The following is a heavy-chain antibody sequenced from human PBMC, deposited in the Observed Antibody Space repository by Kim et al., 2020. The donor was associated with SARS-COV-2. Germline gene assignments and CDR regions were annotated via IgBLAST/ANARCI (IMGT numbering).Heavy chain of an antibody. Sequence: GGSLRLSCAASGFTFSAYAMTWVRQGAGQGLEWVASIDANGESTYYADALKGRFTISRDNARDVVYLQMNSLRVEDTALYYCAKDAPLCPTSPLEFWGQGTHVTVST. CDR1: GFTFSAYA. CDR2: IDANGEST. CDR3: AKDAPLCPTSPLEF. D-gene: IGHD2-2*01. V-gene: IGHV3-23*05. J-gene: IGHJ4*02.